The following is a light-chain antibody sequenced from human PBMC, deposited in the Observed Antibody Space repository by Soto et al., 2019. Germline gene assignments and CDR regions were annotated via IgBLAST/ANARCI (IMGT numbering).Light chain of an antibody. Sequence: EIVLTQSPGTLSLSPGERATLSCRASQSVSSNYLTWYQQKPGQAPRLLIYGASSRATGIPDRFSGSGSGTDFTLTISRLEPDDFAVYYCQQYGSSPFTFGPGTTVDSK. CDR2: GAS. CDR3: QQYGSSPFT. J-gene: IGKJ3*01. CDR1: QSVSSNY. V-gene: IGKV3-20*01.